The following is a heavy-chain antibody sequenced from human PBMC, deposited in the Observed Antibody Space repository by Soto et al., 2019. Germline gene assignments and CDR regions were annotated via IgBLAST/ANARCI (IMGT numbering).Heavy chain of an antibody. J-gene: IGHJ3*02. Sequence: QVQLVESGGGVVQPGRSLRLSCAASGFTFSSYGMHWVRQAPGKGLEWVAVIWYDGTNKYYAESVRGRFTISRDNSKNTLYLQMNSLRAEDTAVYYCARSPRDGYNLPGAFDIWGQGTMVTVSS. CDR3: ARSPRDGYNLPGAFDI. CDR2: IWYDGTNK. V-gene: IGHV3-33*01. CDR1: GFTFSSYG. D-gene: IGHD1-1*01.